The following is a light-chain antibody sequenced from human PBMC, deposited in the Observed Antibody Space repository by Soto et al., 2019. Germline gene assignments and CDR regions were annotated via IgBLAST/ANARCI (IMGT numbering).Light chain of an antibody. CDR1: SSNVGRNT. Sequence: QSVLTQPPSASGTPGQRVTISCSGSSSNVGRNTVNWYQQLPGTAPKLLIYSNNQRPSGVPDRFSGSKSGTSASLAISGLQSEDEVDYYCAAWDDSLNAVVFGGGTKLTVL. V-gene: IGLV1-44*01. CDR2: SNN. CDR3: AAWDDSLNAVV. J-gene: IGLJ2*01.